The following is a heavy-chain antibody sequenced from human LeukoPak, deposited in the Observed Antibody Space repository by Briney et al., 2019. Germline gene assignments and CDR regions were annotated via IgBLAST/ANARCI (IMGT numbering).Heavy chain of an antibody. V-gene: IGHV4-39*07. CDR2: IYYSGTT. J-gene: IGHJ5*02. CDR3: AKGAGGFSYYNWFDP. D-gene: IGHD5-18*01. Sequence: PSETLTLTCTVSGGSISSSPYYWGWIRQPPGKGLEWIGSIYYSGTTHYSPSLESRVTISVDTSKNQFSLKLASVTAADTAIYYCAKGAGGFSYYNWFDPWGQGTLVTVSS. CDR1: GGSISSSPYY.